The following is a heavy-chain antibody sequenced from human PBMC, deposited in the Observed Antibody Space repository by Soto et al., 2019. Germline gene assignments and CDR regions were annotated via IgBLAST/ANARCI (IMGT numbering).Heavy chain of an antibody. V-gene: IGHV1-69*01. D-gene: IGHD2-2*01. CDR3: ARSQGSSTSLEIYYYYYYGMDV. CDR1: GGTFSSYA. Sequence: QVQLVQSGAEVKKPGSSVKVSCKASGGTFSSYAISWVRQAPGQGLEWMGGIIPISGTANYAQKFQSRVTITADESTSTAYMELSSLRPEDTAVYYCARSQGSSTSLEIYYYYYYGMDVWGQGTTVTVSS. J-gene: IGHJ6*02. CDR2: IIPISGTA.